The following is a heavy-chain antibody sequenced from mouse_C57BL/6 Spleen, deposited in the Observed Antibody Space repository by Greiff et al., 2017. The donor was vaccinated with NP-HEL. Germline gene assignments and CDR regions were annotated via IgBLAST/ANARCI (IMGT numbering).Heavy chain of an antibody. Sequence: VQLKESGGGLVQPGGSMKLSCVASGFTFSNYWMNWVRQSPEKGLEWVAQIRLKSDNYATHYAESVKGRFTISRDDSKSSVYLQMNNLRAEDTGIYYCTVYYRNNFDVWGTGTTVTVSS. CDR3: TVYYRNNFDV. J-gene: IGHJ1*03. CDR1: GFTFSNYW. V-gene: IGHV6-3*01. CDR2: IRLKSDNYAT. D-gene: IGHD2-5*01.